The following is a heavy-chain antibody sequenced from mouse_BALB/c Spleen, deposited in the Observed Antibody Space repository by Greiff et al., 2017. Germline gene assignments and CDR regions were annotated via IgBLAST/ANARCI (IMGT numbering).Heavy chain of an antibody. D-gene: IGHD2-4*01. Sequence: EVKLMESGGGLVQPGGSRKLSCAASGFTFSSFGMHWVRQAPEKGLEWVAYISSGSSTIYYADTVKGRFTISRDNPKNTLFLQMTSLRSEDTAMYYCARSGGLRRFDYWGQGTTLTVSS. CDR1: GFTFSSFG. CDR3: ARSGGLRRFDY. J-gene: IGHJ2*01. CDR2: ISSGSSTI. V-gene: IGHV5-17*02.